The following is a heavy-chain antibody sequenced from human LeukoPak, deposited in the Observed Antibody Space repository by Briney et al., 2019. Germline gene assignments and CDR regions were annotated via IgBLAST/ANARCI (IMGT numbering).Heavy chain of an antibody. CDR1: GYTFTSYG. J-gene: IGHJ6*03. D-gene: IGHD6-6*01. CDR2: ISAYNGNT. Sequence: GASVKVSCKASGYTFTSYGISWVRQAPGQRLEWMGWISAYNGNTNYAQKLQGRVTMTTDTSTSTAYMELRSLRSDDTAVYYCARVHVPLPSYYYYYVDVWGKGTTVTVSS. CDR3: ARVHVPLPSYYYYYVDV. V-gene: IGHV1-18*01.